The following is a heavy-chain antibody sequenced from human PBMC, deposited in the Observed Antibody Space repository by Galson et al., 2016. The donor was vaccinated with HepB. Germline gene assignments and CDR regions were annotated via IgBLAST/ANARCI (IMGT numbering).Heavy chain of an antibody. Sequence: PALVKPTQTFTLTCTLSGFSLTTSGVGVGWIRQPPGKALEWLALIYWDDDKRYNPSLTSRLTITRDTSKNQVVLTMTNMDPVDTGTYYCANGLYDYVWGRYTHAVDVWGQGTRVTVSS. V-gene: IGHV2-5*02. CDR3: ANGLYDYVWGRYTHAVDV. CDR2: IYWDDDK. J-gene: IGHJ3*01. D-gene: IGHD3-16*01. CDR1: GFSLTTSGVG.